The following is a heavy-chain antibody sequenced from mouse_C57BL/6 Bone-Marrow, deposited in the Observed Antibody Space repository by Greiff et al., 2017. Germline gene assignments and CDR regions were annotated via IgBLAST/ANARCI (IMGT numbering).Heavy chain of an antibody. Sequence: QVQLQQPGAELVKPGASVKLSCKASGYTFTSYWMQWVKQRPGQGLEWIGEIDPSDSYTNYNQKFKGKATLTVDTSSSTAYMQLSSLTSEDSAVYYCVRYYGSAYWGQGTLVTVSA. D-gene: IGHD1-1*01. CDR1: GYTFTSYW. CDR3: VRYYGSAY. V-gene: IGHV1-50*01. J-gene: IGHJ3*01. CDR2: IDPSDSYT.